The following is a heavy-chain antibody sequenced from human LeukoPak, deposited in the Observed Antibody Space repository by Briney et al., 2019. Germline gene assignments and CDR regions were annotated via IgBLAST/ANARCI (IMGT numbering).Heavy chain of an antibody. V-gene: IGHV1-18*01. J-gene: IGHJ4*02. CDR2: ISAYNGNT. Sequence: ASVKVSCKASDYTFTSYGISWVRQAPGQGLEWMGWISAYNGNTNYAQKLQGRVTMTTDTSTSTAYMELRSLRSDDTAVYYCARAPYYYGSGSYFYYWGQGTLVTVSS. D-gene: IGHD3-10*01. CDR3: ARAPYYYGSGSYFYY. CDR1: DYTFTSYG.